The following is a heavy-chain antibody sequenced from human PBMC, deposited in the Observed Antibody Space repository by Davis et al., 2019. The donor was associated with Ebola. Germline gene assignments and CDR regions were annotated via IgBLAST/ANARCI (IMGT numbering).Heavy chain of an antibody. CDR3: ATYVWGSYRPDY. V-gene: IGHV1-2*06. D-gene: IGHD3-16*02. Sequence: ASVKVSCKASGYTFTGNYIQWVRQAPGQGLEWMGRINPNSGGTNYAQKFQGRVTMTRDTSISTAYMELSRLRSDDTAVYYCATYVWGSYRPDYWGQGTLVTVSS. CDR2: INPNSGGT. J-gene: IGHJ4*02. CDR1: GYTFTGNY.